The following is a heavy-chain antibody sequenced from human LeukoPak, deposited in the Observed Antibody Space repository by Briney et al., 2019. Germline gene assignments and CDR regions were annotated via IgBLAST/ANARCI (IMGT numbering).Heavy chain of an antibody. Sequence: SETLSLTCGVYGGSFSGYYWSWIRQPPGKGLEWIGEINHSGSTNYNPSLKSRVTISVDTSKNQFSLKLSSVTAADTAVYHCARSSYYYGSGSYSDYWGQGTLVTVSS. J-gene: IGHJ4*02. CDR3: ARSSYYYGSGSYSDY. CDR1: GGSFSGYY. CDR2: INHSGST. V-gene: IGHV4-34*01. D-gene: IGHD3-10*01.